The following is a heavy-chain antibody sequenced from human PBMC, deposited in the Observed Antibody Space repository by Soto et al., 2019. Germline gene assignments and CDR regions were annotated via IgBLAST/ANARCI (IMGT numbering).Heavy chain of an antibody. D-gene: IGHD2-15*01. CDR3: ARAYSGRLPRRADYSYAMDV. CDR2: IGAADDP. CDR1: GCSFVNYD. J-gene: IGHJ6*02. Sequence: PDGSLRLSCAASGCSFVNYDFRLVRQATVKEPEEVFPIGAADDPYYIASVKGRFTVSRDNAQKSLYLQMNNLRFEDTAIYYCARAYSGRLPRRADYSYAMDVWGRGNTVTVS. V-gene: IGHV3-13*04.